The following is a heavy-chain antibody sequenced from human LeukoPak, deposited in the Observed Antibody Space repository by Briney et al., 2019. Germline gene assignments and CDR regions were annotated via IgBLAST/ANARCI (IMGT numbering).Heavy chain of an antibody. CDR3: ARHPPQGGGYSEP. CDR1: GFTFRDYT. J-gene: IGHJ5*02. D-gene: IGHD1-26*01. CDR2: ITGGSAYL. V-gene: IGHV3-21*01. Sequence: HPGGSLRLSCAASGFTFRDYTMSWVRQAPGKGLQWGPSITGGSAYLYSADPVKGRFTISRDNAKNSLYLQMNTLRGGDTDIYYCARHPPQGGGYSEPWGQGTLVTVSS.